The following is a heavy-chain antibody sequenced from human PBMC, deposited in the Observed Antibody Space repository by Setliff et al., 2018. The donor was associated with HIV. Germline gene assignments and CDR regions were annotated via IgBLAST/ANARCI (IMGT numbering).Heavy chain of an antibody. CDR2: IYYSGST. CDR3: ARGTSNTAMESYYFDY. J-gene: IGHJ4*02. CDR1: GGSISSGVYY. V-gene: IGHV4-31*03. D-gene: IGHD5-18*01. Sequence: TSETLSLTCTVSGGSISSGVYYWSWIRQHPGKGLEWIGYIYYSGSTYYTPSLKSRVTMSVDTSKNQFSLKLSSVTAADTAVYYCARGTSNTAMESYYFDYWGQGTLVTVSS.